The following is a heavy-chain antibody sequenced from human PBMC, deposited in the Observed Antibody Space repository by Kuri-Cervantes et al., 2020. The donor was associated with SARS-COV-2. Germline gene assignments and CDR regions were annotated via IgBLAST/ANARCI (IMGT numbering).Heavy chain of an antibody. Sequence: ESLKISCTVSGGSISSSSYYWGWIRQPPGKGLEWIGSIYYSGSTYYNPSLKSRVTISVDTSKNQFSLKLSSVTAADTAVYYCAKAGENYYYYYMDVWGKGTTVTVSS. CDR1: GGSISSSSYY. V-gene: IGHV4-39*07. D-gene: IGHD3-16*01. CDR3: AKAGENYYYYYMDV. CDR2: IYYSGST. J-gene: IGHJ6*03.